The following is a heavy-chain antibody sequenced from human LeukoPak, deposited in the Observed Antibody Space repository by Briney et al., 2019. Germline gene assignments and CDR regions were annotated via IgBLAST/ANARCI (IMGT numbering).Heavy chain of an antibody. CDR2: ISYDGSNK. J-gene: IGHJ6*02. Sequence: GRSLRLSCAASGFTFSNYGTHWVRQAPGKGLEWVAVISYDGSNKYYADSVKGRFTISRDNSKNTLYLQMNSLRAEDTAVYYCAKDREEWGNYYYSGMDVWGQGTT. CDR3: AKDREEWGNYYYSGMDV. V-gene: IGHV3-30*18. D-gene: IGHD3-3*01. CDR1: GFTFSNYG.